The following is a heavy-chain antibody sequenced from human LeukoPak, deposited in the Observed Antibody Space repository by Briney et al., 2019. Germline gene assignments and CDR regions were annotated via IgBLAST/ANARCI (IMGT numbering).Heavy chain of an antibody. V-gene: IGHV4-38-2*02. Sequence: SETLSLICTVSRYSISSAHSWGWIRQPPGRGLEWIGNIFHSGTTYYNPSLKSRVSLSLDTSNNQFSLRLSSVTAADTALYYCARDGPTVYYYDSSAYYPYFDSWGQGTLVTVSS. CDR2: IFHSGTT. CDR1: RYSISSAHS. J-gene: IGHJ4*02. D-gene: IGHD3-22*01. CDR3: ARDGPTVYYYDSSAYYPYFDS.